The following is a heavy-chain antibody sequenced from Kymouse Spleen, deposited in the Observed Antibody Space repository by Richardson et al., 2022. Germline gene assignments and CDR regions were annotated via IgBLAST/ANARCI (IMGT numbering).Heavy chain of an antibody. Sequence: QVQLVQSGAEVKKPGSSVKVSCKASGGTFSSYAISWVRQAPGQGLEWMGGIIPIFGTANYAQKFQGRVTITTDESTSTAYMELSSLRSEDTAVYYCAREGDSSSSEDYYGMDVWGQGTTVTVSS. D-gene: IGHD6-6*01. CDR1: GGTFSSYA. CDR2: IIPIFGTA. V-gene: IGHV1-69*05. J-gene: IGHJ6*02. CDR3: AREGDSSSSEDYYGMDV.